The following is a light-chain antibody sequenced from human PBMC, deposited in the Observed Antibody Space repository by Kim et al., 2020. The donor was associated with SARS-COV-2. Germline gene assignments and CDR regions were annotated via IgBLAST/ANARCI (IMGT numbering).Light chain of an antibody. J-gene: IGLJ2*01. CDR1: SLRIYY. V-gene: IGLV3-19*01. Sequence: AVGQTVRITCQGDSLRIYYASWYQQKPGQAPVLVIYGKNNRPSGIPDRFSGSSSGNTASLTITGAQAEDEADYYCNSRDSSGNHLVFGGGTQLTVL. CDR3: NSRDSSGNHLV. CDR2: GKN.